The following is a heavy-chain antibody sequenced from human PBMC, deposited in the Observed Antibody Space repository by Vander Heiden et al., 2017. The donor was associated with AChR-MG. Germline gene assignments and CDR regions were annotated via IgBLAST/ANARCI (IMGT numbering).Heavy chain of an antibody. CDR1: GFSISPYW. CDR2: IKQDGGEK. V-gene: IGHV3-7*03. D-gene: IGHD2-8*02. Sequence: EVQLLESGGSLVQPGGSLRLSCAASGFSISPYWMTWVRQAPGKGLEWVANIKQDGGEKYYVDSVKGRFTISRDNAENSLYLQMNSLRAEDTAVYYCARTRTGHLCESWGQGILVTVSS. J-gene: IGHJ5*02. CDR3: ARTRTGHLCES.